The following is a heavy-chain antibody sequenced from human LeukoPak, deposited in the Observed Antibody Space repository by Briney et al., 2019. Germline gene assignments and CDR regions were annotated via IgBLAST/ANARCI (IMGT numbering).Heavy chain of an antibody. Sequence: GGSLRLSWAASGFTFSSYSMNWVRQAPGKGLEWVSSISSSSSYIYYADSVKGRFTISRDNSKNTLYLQMNSLRVEDTAVYYCGRDLIGTAASWDCWGQGTLVTVSS. J-gene: IGHJ4*02. V-gene: IGHV3-21*04. CDR3: GRDLIGTAASWDC. D-gene: IGHD6-25*01. CDR1: GFTFSSYS. CDR2: ISSSSSYI.